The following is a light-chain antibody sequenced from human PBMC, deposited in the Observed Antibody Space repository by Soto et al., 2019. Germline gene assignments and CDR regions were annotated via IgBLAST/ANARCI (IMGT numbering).Light chain of an antibody. Sequence: SYELTQPPSVSVSPGQTASITCSGDALPKQYAYWYQQKPGQAPVLVIYKDSERPSGIPERFSGSSSGTTVTLTISGVQAEDEADYYCQSADSSGTYSHVFGTGTKLTVL. J-gene: IGLJ1*01. V-gene: IGLV3-25*03. CDR1: ALPKQY. CDR3: QSADSSGTYSHV. CDR2: KDS.